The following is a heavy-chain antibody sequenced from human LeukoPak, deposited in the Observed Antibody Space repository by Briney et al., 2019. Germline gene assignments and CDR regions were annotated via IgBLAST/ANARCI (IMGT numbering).Heavy chain of an antibody. V-gene: IGHV1-2*02. Sequence: ASVKVSCKASGYTFTGYYMHWVRQAPGQGLEWMGWINPNSGGTNYAQKFQGRVTMTRDTSISTAYMELSRLRSDDTAVYYCARDLRSEITMVRGVRAFDIWGQGTMVTVSS. CDR2: INPNSGGT. CDR3: ARDLRSEITMVRGVRAFDI. CDR1: GYTFTGYY. J-gene: IGHJ3*02. D-gene: IGHD3-10*01.